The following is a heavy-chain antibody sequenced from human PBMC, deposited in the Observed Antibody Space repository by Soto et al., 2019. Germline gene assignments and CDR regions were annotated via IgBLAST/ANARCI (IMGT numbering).Heavy chain of an antibody. Sequence: EVQLLESGGGLVQPGGSLRLSCAASGLTFSSYAMSWVRQAPGQGLEWVSGISGSGGITHYADSVKGRFTISRDNSRNTLHLQMISLRAEDTGVYYCAKDLGYGSSWRYALDMWGQGTLVTVSS. V-gene: IGHV3-23*01. CDR2: ISGSGGIT. J-gene: IGHJ3*02. CDR1: GLTFSSYA. CDR3: AKDLGYGSSWRYALDM. D-gene: IGHD6-13*01.